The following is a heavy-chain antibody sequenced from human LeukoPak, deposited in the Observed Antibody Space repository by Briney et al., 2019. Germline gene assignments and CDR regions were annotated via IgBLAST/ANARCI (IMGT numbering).Heavy chain of an antibody. Sequence: GGSLRLSCAASGFTFSSYAMHWVRQAPGKGLEWVAVISYDGSNKYYADSVKGRFTISRDNSKNTLYLQMNSLRAEDTAVYYCARWNSGYDRTYYFDYWGQGTLVTVSS. V-gene: IGHV3-30-3*01. CDR1: GFTFSSYA. CDR2: ISYDGSNK. CDR3: ARWNSGYDRTYYFDY. J-gene: IGHJ4*02. D-gene: IGHD5-12*01.